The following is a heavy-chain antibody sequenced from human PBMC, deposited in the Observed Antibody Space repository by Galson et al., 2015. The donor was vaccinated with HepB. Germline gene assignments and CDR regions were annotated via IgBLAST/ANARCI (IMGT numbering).Heavy chain of an antibody. J-gene: IGHJ6*02. D-gene: IGHD6-13*01. CDR2: INGYNGNT. CDR3: ARVGAATIYYYYAMDV. V-gene: IGHV1-18*01. CDR1: GYTFTSYG. Sequence: SVKVSCKASGYTFTSYGISWVRQAPGQGLEWMGWINGYNGNTNSAQKLQDRVTMTTDSSTSTAYMELRSLRSDDTAVYYCARVGAATIYYYYAMDVWGQGTTVTVSS.